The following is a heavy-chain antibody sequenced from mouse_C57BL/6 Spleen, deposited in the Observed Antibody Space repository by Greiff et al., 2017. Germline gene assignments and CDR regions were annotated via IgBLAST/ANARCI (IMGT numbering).Heavy chain of an antibody. CDR1: GYTFTSYW. D-gene: IGHD1-1*01. V-gene: IGHV1-59*01. CDR2: IDPSDSYT. J-gene: IGHJ1*03. CDR3: AGELLRSWYCDV. Sequence: QVQLQQPGAELVRPGTSVKLSCKASGYTFTSYWMHWVKQRPGQGLEWIGVIDPSDSYTNYNQKFKGQATLTVDTSSSTAYMQRSSLTSEDSAVYDCAGELLRSWYCDVWGTGTTVTVSS.